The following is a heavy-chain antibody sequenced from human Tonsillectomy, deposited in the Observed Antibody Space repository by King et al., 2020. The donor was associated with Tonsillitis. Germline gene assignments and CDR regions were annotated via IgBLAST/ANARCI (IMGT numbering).Heavy chain of an antibody. CDR2: INTHTGNP. V-gene: IGHV7-4-1*02. CDR1: GYTFSTYT. Sequence: QLVQSGSELRKPGASVQVSCKASGYTFSTYTMNWVRQAPGQGLEWMGWINTHTGNPTYAQGFTGRFVFFLDTSVSTAYVQITSLKAEDTAVYYCARGEGVPWDSQGRRADFDYRGQGTLVTVPS. J-gene: IGHJ4*02. CDR3: ARGEGVPWDSQGRRADFDY. D-gene: IGHD1-26*01.